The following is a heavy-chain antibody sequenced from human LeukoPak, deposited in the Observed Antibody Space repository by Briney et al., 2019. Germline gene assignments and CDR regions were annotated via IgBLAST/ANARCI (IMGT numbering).Heavy chain of an antibody. CDR1: GYTFTDYH. Sequence: GASVKVSCKASGYTFTDYHMHWVRQAPGQGLEWMGWINPNTGDTNYAQNFQGRVTMTRDTSISTSSMELSSLLSDDTALYYCARGGHGHTQNDYWDQGTLVTVSS. J-gene: IGHJ4*02. CDR3: ARGGHGHTQNDY. V-gene: IGHV1-2*02. CDR2: INPNTGDT. D-gene: IGHD5-24*01.